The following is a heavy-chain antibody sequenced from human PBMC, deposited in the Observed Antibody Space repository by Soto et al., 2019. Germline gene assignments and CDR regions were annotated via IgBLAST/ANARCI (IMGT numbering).Heavy chain of an antibody. CDR3: ASRIMTTVTYVFPV. D-gene: IGHD4-17*01. J-gene: IGHJ4*02. Sequence: ASVKVSCKASGYTFTSYAMHWVPQAPGQRLEWMGWINAGNGNTKYSQKFQGRVTITRDTSASTAYMELSSLRSEDTAVYYCASRIMTTVTYVFPVWGQGTLVTVSS. CDR2: INAGNGNT. V-gene: IGHV1-3*01. CDR1: GYTFTSYA.